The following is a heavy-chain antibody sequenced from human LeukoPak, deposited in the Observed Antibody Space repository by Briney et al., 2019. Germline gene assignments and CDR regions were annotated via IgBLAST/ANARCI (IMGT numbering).Heavy chain of an antibody. CDR1: GYTFTSYG. J-gene: IGHJ3*02. CDR3: ARDGTWYCSSTSCSDAFDI. V-gene: IGHV1-18*01. Sequence: ASVKVSCKASGYTFTSYGISWVRQAPGQGLEWMGGISAYSGNTNYAQKLQGRVTMTTDTSTSTAYMELRSLRSDDTAVYYCARDGTWYCSSTSCSDAFDIWGQGTMVTVSS. CDR2: ISAYSGNT. D-gene: IGHD2-2*01.